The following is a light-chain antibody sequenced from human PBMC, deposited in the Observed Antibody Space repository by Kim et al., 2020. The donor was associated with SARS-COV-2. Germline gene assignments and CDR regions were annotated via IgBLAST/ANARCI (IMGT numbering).Light chain of an antibody. J-gene: IGKJ4*01. CDR1: HSVSCF. CDR2: DAS. Sequence: SSSPGESATLSCRPSHSVSCFSACYQQKPGPAPRLLIYDASNSATGTPARCSGGGAGTDFTLTISRLEPEDFAVYYCQQRSNWPTFGGGTKVDIK. V-gene: IGKV3-11*01. CDR3: QQRSNWPT.